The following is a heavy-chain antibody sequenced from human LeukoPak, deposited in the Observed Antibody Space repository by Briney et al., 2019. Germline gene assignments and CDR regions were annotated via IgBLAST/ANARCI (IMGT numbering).Heavy chain of an antibody. J-gene: IGHJ4*02. CDR1: GGSISSYY. Sequence: SETLSLTCTVSGGSISSYYWSWIRQPPGKGLEWIGYIYYSGSTNYNPSLKSRVTISVDTSKNQFSLKLSSVTAADTAVYYCARGLGTTFGGVIATHFDYWGQGTLVTVSS. CDR3: ARGLGTTFGGVIATHFDY. D-gene: IGHD3-16*02. CDR2: IYYSGST. V-gene: IGHV4-59*12.